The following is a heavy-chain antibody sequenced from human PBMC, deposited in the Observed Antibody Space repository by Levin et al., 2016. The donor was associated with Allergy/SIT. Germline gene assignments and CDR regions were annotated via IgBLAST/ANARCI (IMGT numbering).Heavy chain of an antibody. V-gene: IGHV3-21*01. D-gene: IGHD5-12*01. CDR2: ISSSSSYI. Sequence: VRQAPGKGLEWVSSISSSSSYIYYADSVKGRFTISRDNAKNSLYLQMNSLRAEDTAVYYCARVGYSGYDTTLDYWGQGTLVTVSS. J-gene: IGHJ4*02. CDR3: ARVGYSGYDTTLDY.